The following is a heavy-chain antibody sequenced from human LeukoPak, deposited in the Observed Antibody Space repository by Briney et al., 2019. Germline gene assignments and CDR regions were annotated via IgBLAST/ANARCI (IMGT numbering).Heavy chain of an antibody. CDR1: GFTFSSYG. Sequence: GGSLRLSCAASGFTFSSYGMHWVRQAPGKGLEWVAVISYDGSNKYYADSVKGRFTISRDNSKNTLYLQMNSLRAEDTAVYYCATGGRGTVTTFHFDYWGQGTLVTVSS. CDR2: ISYDGSNK. D-gene: IGHD4-17*01. V-gene: IGHV3-30*03. CDR3: ATGGRGTVTTFHFDY. J-gene: IGHJ4*02.